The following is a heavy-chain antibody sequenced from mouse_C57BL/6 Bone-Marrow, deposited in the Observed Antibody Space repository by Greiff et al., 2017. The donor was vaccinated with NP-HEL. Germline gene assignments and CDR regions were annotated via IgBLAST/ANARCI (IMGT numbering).Heavy chain of an antibody. CDR2: IYPRSGNT. J-gene: IGHJ3*01. CDR3: PITTVVATRAWFAY. CDR1: GYTFTSYW. V-gene: IGHV1-81*01. D-gene: IGHD1-1*01. Sequence: QVQLQQPGAELVMPGASVKLSCKASGYTFTSYWMHWVKQRPGQGLEWIGEIYPRSGNTYYNEKFKGKATLTADKSSSTAYMELRSLTSEDSAVYFCPITTVVATRAWFAYWGQGTLVTVSA.